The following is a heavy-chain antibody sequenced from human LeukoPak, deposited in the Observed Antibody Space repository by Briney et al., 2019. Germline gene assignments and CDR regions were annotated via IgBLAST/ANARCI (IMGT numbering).Heavy chain of an antibody. D-gene: IGHD1-1*01. V-gene: IGHV3-48*02. Sequence: GGSPRLSCAASGFTFSSYSMNWVRQAPGKGLEWVSYISSSSTIYYADSVKGRFTISRDNAKNSLYLQMNSLRDEDTAVYYCARGERAFDIWGQGTMVTVSS. J-gene: IGHJ3*02. CDR1: GFTFSSYS. CDR2: ISSSSTI. CDR3: ARGERAFDI.